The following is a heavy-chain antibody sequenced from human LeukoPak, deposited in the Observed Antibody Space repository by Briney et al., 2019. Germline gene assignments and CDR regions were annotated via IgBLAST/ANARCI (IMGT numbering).Heavy chain of an antibody. CDR3: ARRHFEYYDFWSGYYLFDY. J-gene: IGHJ4*02. D-gene: IGHD3-3*01. CDR2: IKQDGSEK. Sequence: PGGSLRLSCAASGFTFSSYWMSWVRQAPGKGLEWVANIKQDGSEKYYVDSVKGRFTISRDNAKNSLYLQMNSLRAEDTAVYYCARRHFEYYDFWSGYYLFDYWGQGTLVTVSS. CDR1: GFTFSSYW. V-gene: IGHV3-7*01.